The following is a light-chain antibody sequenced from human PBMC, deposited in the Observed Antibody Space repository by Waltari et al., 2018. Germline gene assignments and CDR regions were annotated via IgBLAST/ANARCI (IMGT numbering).Light chain of an antibody. CDR3: QQSYRMPYT. J-gene: IGKJ2*01. V-gene: IGKV1-39*01. Sequence: DIQMTQSPSSLSASVGDRVTVTCRASQDISSYLNWYQQKPGEAPKLLIYSASTLQTGVPSRFSGSGSETDFTLTISSLEPGDCATYFCQQSYRMPYTFGQGTKVGI. CDR1: QDISSY. CDR2: SAS.